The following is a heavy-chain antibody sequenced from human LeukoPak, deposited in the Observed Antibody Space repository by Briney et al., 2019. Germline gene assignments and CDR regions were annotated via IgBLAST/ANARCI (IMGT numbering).Heavy chain of an antibody. CDR2: IYTSGST. Sequence: SETLSLTCTVSGGSISSYYCSWIRQPAGKGLEWIGRIYTSGSTNYNPSLKSRVTMSVDTSKQQFSLELSSVTAADTAVYYCARDVYCSSTSCYDLGNWFDPWGQGTLVTVSS. J-gene: IGHJ5*02. CDR3: ARDVYCSSTSCYDLGNWFDP. D-gene: IGHD2-2*01. V-gene: IGHV4-4*07. CDR1: GGSISSYY.